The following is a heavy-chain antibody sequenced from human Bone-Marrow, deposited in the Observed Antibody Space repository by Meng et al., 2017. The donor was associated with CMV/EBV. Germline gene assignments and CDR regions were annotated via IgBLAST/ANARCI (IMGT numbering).Heavy chain of an antibody. D-gene: IGHD1-26*01. CDR1: GFTFSSYG. Sequence: GGSLRLSCAASGFTFSSYGMHWARQAPGKGLEWVAFLRDDGSSKYEADSVKGRFTISRDNSKNTLFLQMNSLRPDDTAVYYCAKNGASGSNHYFDSWGPGTLVTVSS. J-gene: IGHJ4*02. V-gene: IGHV3-30*02. CDR2: LRDDGSSK. CDR3: AKNGASGSNHYFDS.